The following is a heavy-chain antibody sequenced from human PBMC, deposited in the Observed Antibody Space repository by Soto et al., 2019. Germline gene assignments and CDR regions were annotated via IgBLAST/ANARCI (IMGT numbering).Heavy chain of an antibody. V-gene: IGHV4-34*01. CDR1: GGSFSGYY. J-gene: IGHJ6*02. D-gene: IGHD1-20*01. Sequence: AWETLSLTCAVYGGSFSGYYWSWIRQPPGKGLEWIGEINHSGSTNYNPSLKSRVTISVDTSKNQFSLKLSSVTAADTAVYYCARGSYIRPYYYYYGMDVWGQGTTVTVSS. CDR3: ARGSYIRPYYYYYGMDV. CDR2: INHSGST.